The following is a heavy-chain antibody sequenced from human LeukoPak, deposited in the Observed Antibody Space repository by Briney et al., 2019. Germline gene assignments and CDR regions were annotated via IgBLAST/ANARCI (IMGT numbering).Heavy chain of an antibody. CDR3: ARDGTLNYYDSSGYYYVGYYFDY. CDR1: GGTFSSYA. V-gene: IGHV1-69*13. J-gene: IGHJ4*02. CDR2: IIPIFGTA. D-gene: IGHD3-22*01. Sequence: ASVKVSCKPSGGTFSSYAISWVRQAPGQGLEWMGGIIPIFGTANYAQKFQGRVTITADESTSTAYMELSSLRSEDTAVYYCARDGTLNYYDSSGYYYVGYYFDYWGQGTLVTVSS.